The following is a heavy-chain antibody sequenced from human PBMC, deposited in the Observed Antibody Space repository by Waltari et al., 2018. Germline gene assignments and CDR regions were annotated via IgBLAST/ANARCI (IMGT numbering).Heavy chain of an antibody. CDR3: ARASPYYYDRGYFDY. CDR1: GFTFSSYS. Sequence: EVQLVESGGGLVKPGGSLRLSCAASGFTFSSYSMNWVRQAPGKGLEWVSSISSSSSYIYYADSVKGRFTIARDNAKNSLYLQMNSLRAEDTAVYYCARASPYYYDRGYFDYWGQGTLVTVSS. V-gene: IGHV3-21*01. CDR2: ISSSSSYI. D-gene: IGHD3-22*01. J-gene: IGHJ4*02.